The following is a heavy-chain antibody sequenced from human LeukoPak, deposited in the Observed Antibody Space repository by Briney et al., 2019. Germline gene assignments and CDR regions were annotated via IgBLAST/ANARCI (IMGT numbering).Heavy chain of an antibody. Sequence: GASVKVSCKASGYTFTSYGISWVRQAPEQGLEWMGWISAYNGNTNYAQKLQGRVTMTTDTSTSTAYMELRSLRSDDTAVYYCARDLPVQDYDILTGYYKTHYYYGMDVWGKGTTVTVSS. V-gene: IGHV1-18*04. CDR1: GYTFTSYG. CDR3: ARDLPVQDYDILTGYYKTHYYYGMDV. D-gene: IGHD3-9*01. J-gene: IGHJ6*04. CDR2: ISAYNGNT.